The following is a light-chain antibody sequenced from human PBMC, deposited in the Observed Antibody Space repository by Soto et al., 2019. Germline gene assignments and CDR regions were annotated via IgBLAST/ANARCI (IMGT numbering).Light chain of an antibody. CDR2: AAS. V-gene: IGKV3-20*01. CDR1: QSVRNNY. Sequence: EIVLTQSQRTLPFSQSDRATLPCSASQSVRNNYLAWYQQRPGQAPRLLIYAASSRATGIPDRFSGSGSGTDFTLTISRLEPEDFAVYYCQQYGTSPRTFGQGTKVDIK. CDR3: QQYGTSPRT. J-gene: IGKJ1*01.